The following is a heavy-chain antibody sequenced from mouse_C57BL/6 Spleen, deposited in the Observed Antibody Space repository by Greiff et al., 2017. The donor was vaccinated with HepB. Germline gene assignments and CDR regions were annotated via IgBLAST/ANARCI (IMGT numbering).Heavy chain of an antibody. CDR3: TRGAYYSDRAWFAY. Sequence: EVQVVESGEGLVKPGGSLKLSCAASGFTFSSYAMSWVRQTPEKRLEWVAYISSGGDYIYYADTVKGRFTIYRDNARNTLYLQMSSLQSEDAAMYYCTRGAYYSDRAWFAYWGQGTLVTVSA. J-gene: IGHJ3*01. CDR2: ISSGGDYI. D-gene: IGHD2-12*01. V-gene: IGHV5-9-1*02. CDR1: GFTFSSYA.